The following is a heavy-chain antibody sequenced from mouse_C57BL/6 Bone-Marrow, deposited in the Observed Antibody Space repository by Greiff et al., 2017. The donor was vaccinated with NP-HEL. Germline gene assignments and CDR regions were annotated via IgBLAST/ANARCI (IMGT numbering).Heavy chain of an antibody. V-gene: IGHV1-69*01. J-gene: IGHJ3*01. CDR2: IDPSDSYT. Sequence: QVQLQQPGAELVMPGASVKLSCKASGYTFTSYWMHWVKQRPGQGLEWIGVIDPSDSYTNYNQKFTGKSTLTVDKSSSTAYMQLSSLTSEDSAVYCCERVYPFAYWGQGTLVTVSA. D-gene: IGHD2-3*01. CDR1: GYTFTSYW. CDR3: ERVYPFAY.